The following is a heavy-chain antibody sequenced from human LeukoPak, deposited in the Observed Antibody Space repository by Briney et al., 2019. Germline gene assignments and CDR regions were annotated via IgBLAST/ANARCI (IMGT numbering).Heavy chain of an antibody. CDR3: AKGQRGYDFWSGDVGNDAFDI. J-gene: IGHJ3*02. CDR1: GFTFSSYG. D-gene: IGHD3-3*01. Sequence: GRSLRLSCAASGFTFSSYGMHWVRQAPGKGLEWVAVIWDDGSNKYYADSVKGRFTISRDNSKNTLYLQMNSLRAEDTAVYYCAKGQRGYDFWSGDVGNDAFDIWGQGTMVTVSS. CDR2: IWDDGSNK. V-gene: IGHV3-33*06.